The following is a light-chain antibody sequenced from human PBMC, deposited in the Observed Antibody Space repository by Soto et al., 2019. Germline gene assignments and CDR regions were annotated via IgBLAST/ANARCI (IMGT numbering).Light chain of an antibody. CDR3: ISYTSSNTYV. CDR2: EVS. CDR1: SSDVGIYKF. Sequence: QSALTQPASVSGSPGQSITISCTGTSSDVGIYKFVSWYQQHPGKAPKLMIYEVSNRPSGVSDRFSGSKSDNTASLSISGLQAEDEAYYYCISYTSSNTYVFGTGTKLTVL. V-gene: IGLV2-14*01. J-gene: IGLJ1*01.